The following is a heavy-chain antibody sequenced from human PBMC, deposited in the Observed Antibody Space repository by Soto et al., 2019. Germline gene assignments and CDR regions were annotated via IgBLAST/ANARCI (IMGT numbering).Heavy chain of an antibody. D-gene: IGHD3-3*01. CDR1: GFTFSIYG. CDR3: ARVSRSGYYPKY. CDR2: IWYDGGNK. V-gene: IGHV3-33*01. J-gene: IGHJ4*02. Sequence: GGSLRLSCAASGFTFSIYGMHWVRQAPGKGLEWVAVIWYDGGNKYYADSVKGRFTISRDNSKNTLYLQMSSLRAEDTAVYYCARVSRSGYYPKYWGQGTLVTVSS.